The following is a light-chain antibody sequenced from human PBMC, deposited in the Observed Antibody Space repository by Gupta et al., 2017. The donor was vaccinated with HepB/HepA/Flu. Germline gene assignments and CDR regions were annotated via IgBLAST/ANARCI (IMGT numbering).Light chain of an antibody. Sequence: EIVLTQSPATLSLSPGERATLSCRASQSVSSYLAWYQQKPGQAPRLLIYDASNRATGIPARFSGSGSGTDFTLTISSVEPEEVAVYYCQQRSNGWTFGRGTKVEIK. CDR3: QQRSNGWT. J-gene: IGKJ1*01. CDR2: DAS. CDR1: QSVSSY. V-gene: IGKV3-11*01.